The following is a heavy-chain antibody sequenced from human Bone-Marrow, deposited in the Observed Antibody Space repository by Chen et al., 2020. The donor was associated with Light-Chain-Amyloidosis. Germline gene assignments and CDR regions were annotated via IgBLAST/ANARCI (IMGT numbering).Heavy chain of an antibody. CDR2: LEFYHGGSP. D-gene: IGHD1-26*01. V-gene: IGHV4-38-2*01. CDR3: ARGAVGVTTGV. CDR1: GNSISRGYF. J-gene: IGHJ4*02. Sequence: QVLLQQSGPGLVKPSETLSLICAASGNSISRGYFWGWIRQPPGKGLEWIGVLEFYHGGSPYYSPSLKRRVTITAGTAKNQFSLNLTTVTAADTATYFCARGAVGVTTGVWGQGTLVTVSS.